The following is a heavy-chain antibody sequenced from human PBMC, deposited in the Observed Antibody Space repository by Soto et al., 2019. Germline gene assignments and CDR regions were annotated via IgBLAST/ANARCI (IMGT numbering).Heavy chain of an antibody. Sequence: QVQLVQSGAEVKKPGSSVKVACKASGGTFSSYAISWVRQAPGQGLEWMGGIIPIFGTANYAQKFQGRVTIPADKSTSTAYMELSSLRSEDTAVYYCARRASGYDFEDYYYYGMDVWGQGTTVTVSS. J-gene: IGHJ6*02. CDR3: ARRASGYDFEDYYYYGMDV. CDR1: GGTFSSYA. CDR2: IIPIFGTA. V-gene: IGHV1-69*06. D-gene: IGHD5-12*01.